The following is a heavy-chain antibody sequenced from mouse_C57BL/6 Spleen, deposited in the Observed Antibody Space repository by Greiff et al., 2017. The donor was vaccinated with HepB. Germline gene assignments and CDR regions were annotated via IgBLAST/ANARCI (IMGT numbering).Heavy chain of an antibody. J-gene: IGHJ2*01. CDR1: GYTFTSYW. CDR2: IDPSDSYT. CDR3: ARGLTWTFDY. Sequence: QVQLQQPGAELVMPGASVKLSCKASGYTFTSYWMHWVKQRPGQGLEWIGEIDPSDSYTNYNQKFKGKSTLTVDKSSSTAYMQLSSLTSEDSAVYYCARGLTWTFDYWGQGTTLTVSS. D-gene: IGHD4-1*01. V-gene: IGHV1-69*01.